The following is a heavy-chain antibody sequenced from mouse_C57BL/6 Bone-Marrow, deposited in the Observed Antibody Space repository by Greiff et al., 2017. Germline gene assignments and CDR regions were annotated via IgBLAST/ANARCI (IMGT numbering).Heavy chain of an antibody. CDR3: AILMGVGSSYLYYFDY. J-gene: IGHJ2*01. CDR2: IYPGDGDT. D-gene: IGHD1-1*01. CDR1: GYAFSSYW. Sequence: QVQLQQSGAELVKPGASVKISCKASGYAFSSYWMNWVKQRPGKGLEWIGQIYPGDGDTNYNGKFKGKATLTADKSSSTAYMQLSSLTSEDSAVYFCAILMGVGSSYLYYFDYWGQGTTLTVSS. V-gene: IGHV1-80*01.